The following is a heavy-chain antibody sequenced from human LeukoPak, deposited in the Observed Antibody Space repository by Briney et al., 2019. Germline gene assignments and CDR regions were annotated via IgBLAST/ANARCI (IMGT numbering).Heavy chain of an antibody. CDR1: GGTFSSYA. Sequence: SVKVSCKASGGTFSSYAISWVRQAPGQGLEWMGGIIPIFGTANYAQKFQGRVTITTDESKSTAYMELSSLRSEDTAVYYCARDPLEAAMAPYYYYYMDVWGKGTTVTVSS. CDR2: IIPIFGTA. J-gene: IGHJ6*03. CDR3: ARDPLEAAMAPYYYYYMDV. D-gene: IGHD5-18*01. V-gene: IGHV1-69*05.